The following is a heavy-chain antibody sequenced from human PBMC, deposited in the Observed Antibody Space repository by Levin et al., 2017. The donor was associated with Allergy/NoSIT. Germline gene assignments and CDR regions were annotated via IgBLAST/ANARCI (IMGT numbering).Heavy chain of an antibody. CDR3: AGTPLWFGDLSSPRGAFDI. CDR2: FHASGNG. Sequence: SETLSLTCSVSGASISSHYWSWVRQPAGKGLEWIGRFHASGNGNPNPSLKSRVTMSVDTSKSLFSLKLTSVTAADTAIYFCAGTPLWFGDLSSPRGAFDIWGRGTTVTVSS. V-gene: IGHV4-4*07. J-gene: IGHJ3*02. CDR1: GASISSHY. D-gene: IGHD3-10*01.